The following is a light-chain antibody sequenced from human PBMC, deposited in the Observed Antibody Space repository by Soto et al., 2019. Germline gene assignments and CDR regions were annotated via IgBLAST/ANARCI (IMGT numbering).Light chain of an antibody. CDR1: QSVNSNY. V-gene: IGKV3-20*01. Sequence: EIVLTQSPGTLSLSPGERATLSCRASQSVNSNYLAWHQQKPGQAPRILIDGASNRATGIPDGFSGSGSGTDFTLTISRLEPEDFAVYYCQQYGSSPTFCEGTRLEI. J-gene: IGKJ5*01. CDR2: GAS. CDR3: QQYGSSPT.